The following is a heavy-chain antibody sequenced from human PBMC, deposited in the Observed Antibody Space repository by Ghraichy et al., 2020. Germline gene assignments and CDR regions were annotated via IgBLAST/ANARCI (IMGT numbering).Heavy chain of an antibody. CDR2: TSPGDSET. J-gene: IGHJ6*02. CDR1: GYKFTNFW. V-gene: IGHV5-51*01. D-gene: IGHD5-12*01. Sequence: GESLNISCKASGYKFTNFWIGWVRQVPGKGLEWMGITSPGDSETRYSPSVRGQVIISADKSITTAYLQWSSLKASDTATYYCARRGRGGYSGYDRHDYYYYAADVWGQGTTVIVSS. CDR3: ARRGRGGYSGYDRHDYYYYAADV.